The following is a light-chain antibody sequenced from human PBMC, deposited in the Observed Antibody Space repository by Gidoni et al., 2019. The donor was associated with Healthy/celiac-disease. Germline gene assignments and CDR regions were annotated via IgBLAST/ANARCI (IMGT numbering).Light chain of an antibody. Sequence: IEMPESPSSLSASVGDRVTITCRASQSISSYLNWYQQKPGKAPKLLIYAASSLQSGVPSRFGGSVSGTDFTLTISRQQPEDFATDYWQQSYSTPRSCGGGTKVEIK. CDR3: QQSYSTPRS. V-gene: IGKV1-39*01. CDR2: AAS. CDR1: QSISSY. J-gene: IGKJ4*01.